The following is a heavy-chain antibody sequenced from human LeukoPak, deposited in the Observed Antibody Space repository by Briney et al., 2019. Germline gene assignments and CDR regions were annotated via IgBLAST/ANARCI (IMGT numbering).Heavy chain of an antibody. J-gene: IGHJ4*02. CDR1: GFTFDDYA. Sequence: GGSLRLSCTASGFTFDDYAMHWVRQAPGKGLEWVSGISWNSGSIGYADSVKGRFTISRDNAKNSLYLQMNSLRAEDTALYYCARESIEELLLWGQGTLVTVSS. D-gene: IGHD1-26*01. CDR2: ISWNSGSI. V-gene: IGHV3-9*01. CDR3: ARESIEELLL.